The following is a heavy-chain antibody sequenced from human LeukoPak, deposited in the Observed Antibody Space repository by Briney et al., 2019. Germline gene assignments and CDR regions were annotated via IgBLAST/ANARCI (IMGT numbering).Heavy chain of an antibody. J-gene: IGHJ4*02. CDR1: GDSFTNYD. V-gene: IGHV1-8*02. D-gene: IGHD3-10*01. CDR2: MNPNSGIT. CDR3: AITTMVRGVIRGYFDY. Sequence: GESLKISCKGSGDSFTNYDINWVRQATGQGLEWMGWMNPNSGITGYAQKFQGRVTITRNTSISTAYMELSSLRSEDTAVYYCAITTMVRGVIRGYFDYWGQGTLVTVSS.